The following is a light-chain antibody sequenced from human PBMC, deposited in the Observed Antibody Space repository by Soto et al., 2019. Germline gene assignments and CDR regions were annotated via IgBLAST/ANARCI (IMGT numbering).Light chain of an antibody. CDR3: GTWDSSLSAYV. CDR2: AYN. CDR1: SSNIVNNY. Sequence: QSVLTQPPSVSAAPGQKVTISCSGSSSNIVNNYVSWYQQLPGTAPKVLIYAYNKRPSGIPDRFSGSKSGTSATLDITGLQTGDEADYYCGTWDSSLSAYVFGTGTKVTVL. J-gene: IGLJ1*01. V-gene: IGLV1-51*01.